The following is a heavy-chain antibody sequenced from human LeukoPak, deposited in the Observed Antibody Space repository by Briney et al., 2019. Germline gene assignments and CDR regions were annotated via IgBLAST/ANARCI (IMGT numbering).Heavy chain of an antibody. CDR1: GFTFSSYW. D-gene: IGHD3-10*01. CDR2: INSDGSST. Sequence: GGSLRLSCAASGFTFSSYWMHWVRQAPGKGLVWVSRINSDGSSTSYADSVKGRFTISRDNAKNTLYLQMDSLRAEDTAVYYCARDGLNYCGSGSFSPYYYYGMDVWGQGTTVTVSS. V-gene: IGHV3-74*01. J-gene: IGHJ6*02. CDR3: ARDGLNYCGSGSFSPYYYYGMDV.